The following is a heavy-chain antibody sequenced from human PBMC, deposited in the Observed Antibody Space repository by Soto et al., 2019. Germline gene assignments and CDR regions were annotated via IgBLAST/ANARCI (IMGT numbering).Heavy chain of an antibody. J-gene: IGHJ6*02. D-gene: IGHD2-2*01. V-gene: IGHV3-66*01. Sequence: PGGSLRLSCAASGVSVGKNYMTWVRQAPGKGLEWVSVIYSGDDTYYADSVKGRFTISRDIFKNTLILQMNSLRAEDTAVYYCAKDSGRGYCTGTRCYLDGVDVWGQGTTVTVSS. CDR3: AKDSGRGYCTGTRCYLDGVDV. CDR2: IYSGDDT. CDR1: GVSVGKNY.